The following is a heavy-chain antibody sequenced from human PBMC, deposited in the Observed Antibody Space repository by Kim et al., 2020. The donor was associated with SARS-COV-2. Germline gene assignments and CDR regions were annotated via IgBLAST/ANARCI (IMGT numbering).Heavy chain of an antibody. CDR2: INHSGST. CDR3: ARGKRIAARRGGLIWFDT. J-gene: IGHJ5*02. CDR1: GGSFSGYY. D-gene: IGHD6-6*01. V-gene: IGHV4-34*01. Sequence: SETLSLTCAVYGGSFSGYYWSWIRQPPGTGLEWIGEINHSGSTNYNPSLKSRVTISVETSKNKFSLTLSSVTAADTAVYYCARGKRIAARRGGLIWFDTWGQGTLVTVSS.